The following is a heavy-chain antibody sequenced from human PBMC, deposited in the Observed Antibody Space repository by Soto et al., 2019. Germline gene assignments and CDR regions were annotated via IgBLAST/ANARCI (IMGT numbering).Heavy chain of an antibody. Sequence: SETLSLTCTVSGGSISGYYWSWIRQPAGKGLEWIGRIYTSGSTNYNPSLKSRVTMSVDTSKNQFSLNLSSVTAADTAVYYCARAFTETTYAFWSGYYSDDPFDIWGQGTMVTVSS. V-gene: IGHV4-4*07. D-gene: IGHD3-3*01. J-gene: IGHJ3*02. CDR3: ARAFTETTYAFWSGYYSDDPFDI. CDR2: IYTSGST. CDR1: GGSISGYY.